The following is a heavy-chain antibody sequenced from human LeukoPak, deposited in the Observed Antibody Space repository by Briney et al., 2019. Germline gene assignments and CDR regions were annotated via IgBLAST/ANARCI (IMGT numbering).Heavy chain of an antibody. CDR3: ARVVGSSGYYHVRPFDY. J-gene: IGHJ4*02. Sequence: GGSLRLSCAASGFTFSSHWMSWVRQAPGKGLEWVANIKKDGSEKHYVDSVKGRFTISRDNAQNSLYLQMNSLRAEDTAVYYCARVVGSSGYYHVRPFDYWGQGTLVTVSS. CDR1: GFTFSSHW. V-gene: IGHV3-7*01. CDR2: IKKDGSEK. D-gene: IGHD3-22*01.